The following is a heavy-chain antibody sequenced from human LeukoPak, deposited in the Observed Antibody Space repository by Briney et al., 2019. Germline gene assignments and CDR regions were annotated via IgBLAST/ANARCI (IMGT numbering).Heavy chain of an antibody. CDR3: ARDMAAAGTVWFDP. CDR1: GFTLTDYW. V-gene: IGHV3-7*01. CDR2: IKQDGSEE. J-gene: IGHJ5*02. D-gene: IGHD6-13*01. Sequence: GGSLRLSCAASGFTLTDYWMSWVRQAPGKGLEWVANIKQDGSEEYYVDSVKGRFTISRDNAKKSVHLQMNSLRAEDTAIYYCARDMAAAGTVWFDPWGQGTLVTVSS.